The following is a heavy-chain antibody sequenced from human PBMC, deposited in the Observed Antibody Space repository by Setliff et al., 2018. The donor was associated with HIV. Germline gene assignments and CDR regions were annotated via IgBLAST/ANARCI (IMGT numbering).Heavy chain of an antibody. CDR3: ARSPGVATITIFDY. D-gene: IGHD5-12*01. Sequence: SETLSLTCTVYGASISDSNSYWGWIRQPPGKRLEWLGSIYSSGSTSYNPSLSSRLTISVDTSKSHVSLRLSSVTAADTAVYYCARSPGVATITIFDYWGQGALVTVSS. V-gene: IGHV4-39*02. CDR1: GASISDSNSY. CDR2: IYSSGST. J-gene: IGHJ4*02.